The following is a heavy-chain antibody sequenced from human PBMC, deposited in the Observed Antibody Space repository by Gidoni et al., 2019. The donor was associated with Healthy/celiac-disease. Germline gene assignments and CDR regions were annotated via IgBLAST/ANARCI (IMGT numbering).Heavy chain of an antibody. D-gene: IGHD1-20*01. V-gene: IGHV1-69*01. CDR3: ARGWEYNWNDASFDY. CDR1: GGTFSSYA. CDR2: IIPIFGTA. J-gene: IGHJ4*02. Sequence: QVQLVQSGAEVKKPGSSVKVSCKASGGTFSSYAISWVRQAPGQGLEWMGGIIPIFGTANYAQTFQGRVTITADESTSTSYMELSSLRSEDTAVYYCARGWEYNWNDASFDYWGQGTLVTVSS.